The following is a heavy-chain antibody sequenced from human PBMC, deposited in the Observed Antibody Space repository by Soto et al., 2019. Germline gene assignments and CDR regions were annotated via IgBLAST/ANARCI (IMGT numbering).Heavy chain of an antibody. CDR2: IYPGDSDT. Sequence: PGESLKISCKGSGYSFTSYWIGWVRQMPGKGLEWMGIIYPGDSDTRYSPSFQGQVTISADKSISTAYLQWSSLRASDTAMYYCARHNRVFGGYYWGRYYYGMDVWGQGTTVTVYS. CDR3: ARHNRVFGGYYWGRYYYGMDV. D-gene: IGHD3-22*01. CDR1: GYSFTSYW. J-gene: IGHJ6*02. V-gene: IGHV5-51*01.